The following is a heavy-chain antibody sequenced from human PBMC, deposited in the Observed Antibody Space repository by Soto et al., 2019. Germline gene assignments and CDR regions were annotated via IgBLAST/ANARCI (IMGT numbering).Heavy chain of an antibody. CDR3: ARVGSNYGSGSYYHDY. D-gene: IGHD3-10*01. J-gene: IGHJ4*02. CDR2: ISAYNGNT. CDR1: GYTFTSYG. Sequence: QVQLVQSGAEVKKPGASVKVSCKASGYTFTSYGISWVRQAPGQGLAWMGWISAYNGNTNYAQKLQGRVTMTADASRSPAYMELRSLRSDDTAVYYCARVGSNYGSGSYYHDYWGQGTLVAVSS. V-gene: IGHV1-18*01.